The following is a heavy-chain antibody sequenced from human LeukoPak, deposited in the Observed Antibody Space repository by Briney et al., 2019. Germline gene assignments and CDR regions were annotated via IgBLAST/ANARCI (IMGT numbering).Heavy chain of an antibody. CDR1: GGSFSGYY. J-gene: IGHJ5*02. V-gene: IGHV4-34*01. CDR3: ARGVADSYGS. CDR2: INHSGST. D-gene: IGHD5-18*01. Sequence: SETLSLTCAVYGGSFSGYYWSWIRQPPGMGLEWIGEINHSGSTNYNPSLKSRVTISVDTSKNQFSLKLSSVTAADTAVYYCARGVADSYGSWGQGTLVTVSS.